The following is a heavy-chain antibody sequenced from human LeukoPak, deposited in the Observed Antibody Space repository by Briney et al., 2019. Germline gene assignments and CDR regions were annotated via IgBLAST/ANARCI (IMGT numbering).Heavy chain of an antibody. CDR3: AKSLSRTTNWYFDL. V-gene: IGHV3-9*03. J-gene: IGHJ2*01. D-gene: IGHD4-17*01. CDR1: GFDLDDYA. Sequence: GRSLRLSCVVSGFDLDDYAMHWVRQAPGKGLEWVSGISWNSDDIDYADSVMGRFTISRDNAKNSLYLQMNSLRADDMALYYCAKSLSRTTNWYFDLWGRGTLVTVSS. CDR2: ISWNSDDI.